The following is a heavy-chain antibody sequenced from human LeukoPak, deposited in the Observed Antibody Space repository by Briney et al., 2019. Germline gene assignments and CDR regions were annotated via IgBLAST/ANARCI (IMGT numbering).Heavy chain of an antibody. CDR3: ARAPSEIGGYYPEYFRH. D-gene: IGHD3-22*01. Sequence: GGSLRLSCAASGFTFSPYWMHWVRQAPGKGLVWVSRIKSDGGTNYADSVKGRFTISRDNAKKTVSLQMNSLRPEDTGVYYCARAPSEIGGYYPEYFRHWGQGTLVTVSS. J-gene: IGHJ1*01. V-gene: IGHV3-74*01. CDR1: GFTFSPYW. CDR2: IKSDGGT.